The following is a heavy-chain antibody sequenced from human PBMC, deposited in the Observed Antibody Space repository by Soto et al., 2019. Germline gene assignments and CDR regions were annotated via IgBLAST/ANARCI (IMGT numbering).Heavy chain of an antibody. D-gene: IGHD2-15*01. CDR2: IWSAGLT. V-gene: IGHV3-53*01. CDR1: SKY. CDR3: ARELPPDL. J-gene: IGHJ5*02. Sequence: SKYMNWVRQAPGKGLEWVSIIWSAGLTYYADSVRGRFTISRDISKNILFLQMNNLRAEDSAIYYCARELPPDLWGQGTLVTVSS.